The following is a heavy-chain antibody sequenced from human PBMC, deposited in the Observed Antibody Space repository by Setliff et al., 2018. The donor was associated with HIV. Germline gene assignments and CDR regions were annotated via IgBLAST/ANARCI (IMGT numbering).Heavy chain of an antibody. CDR1: GGSISPYY. D-gene: IGHD2-15*01. V-gene: IGHV4-59*01. CDR2: ISDRGTT. J-gene: IGHJ5*02. Sequence: SETLSLTCTVSGGSISPYYWSWIRQPPGKGLEWIAWISDRGTTNYNPPLKSRATLSVDTSKNQFSLSLTSVTGADTAVYYCARGGASSKYLDPWGQGTLVTVSS. CDR3: ARGGASSKYLDP.